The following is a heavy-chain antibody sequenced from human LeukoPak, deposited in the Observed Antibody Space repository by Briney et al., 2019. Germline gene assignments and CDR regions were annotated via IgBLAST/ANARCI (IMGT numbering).Heavy chain of an antibody. J-gene: IGHJ5*02. V-gene: IGHV1-2*02. CDR1: GYTFSGYY. Sequence: ASVKVSCKASGYTFSGYYMHWVRQAPGQGLEWMGCINPNSGDTYYAQNFQGRVTMTRDTSISTAYMELSRLRSDDTAVYYCARGGYMSNWFEHWGQGTPVTVSS. CDR3: ARGGYMSNWFEH. D-gene: IGHD5-12*01. CDR2: INPNSGDT.